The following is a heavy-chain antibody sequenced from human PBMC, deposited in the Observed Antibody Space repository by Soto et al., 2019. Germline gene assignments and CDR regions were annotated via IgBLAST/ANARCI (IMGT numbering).Heavy chain of an antibody. CDR1: GFSLSTTGVG. J-gene: IGHJ4*02. CDR2: IYWYDDK. CDR3: AHGDSSWAFDY. Sequence: QITLKESGPTLVKPTQTLTLTCTFSGFSLSTTGVGVGWIRQPPRKALEWLALIYWYDDKRYSPSLKSRLTVTKDTPKNQVVLTMTNMDPVETATYYCAHGDSSWAFDYWGKGTLVTVSS. D-gene: IGHD6-13*01. V-gene: IGHV2-5*01.